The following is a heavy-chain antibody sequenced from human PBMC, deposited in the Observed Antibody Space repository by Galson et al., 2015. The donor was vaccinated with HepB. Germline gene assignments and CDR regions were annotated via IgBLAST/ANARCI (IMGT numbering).Heavy chain of an antibody. CDR3: ATTKFGRGAYWTFEI. CDR1: GFTFSSYT. Sequence: SLRLSCAASGFTFSSYTMNWVRQTPGKGLQWLSYISTNGATIHYADSVKGRFTIARDNAKQAVWLQMNSLRAEDTGVYYCATTKFGRGAYWTFEIWGQGKLVTVSS. J-gene: IGHJ3*02. V-gene: IGHV3-48*04. D-gene: IGHD4/OR15-4a*01. CDR2: ISTNGATI.